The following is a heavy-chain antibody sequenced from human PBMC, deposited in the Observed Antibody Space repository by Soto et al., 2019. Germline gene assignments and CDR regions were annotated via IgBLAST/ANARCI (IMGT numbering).Heavy chain of an antibody. CDR2: ITHSGGNT. CDR3: AGRYCTNGICCTNSYYYMDV. D-gene: IGHD2-8*01. J-gene: IGHJ6*03. V-gene: IGHV3-23*01. Sequence: ELQLLESGGGLVQPGGSLRLSCAASGFTFSSYGMNWVRQAPGKGLEWVSSITHSGGNTYYADSVEGRFTISRDNSKDTLYLQMNSLRAEDTAVYYCAGRYCTNGICCTNSYYYMDVWGKGTTVTVSS. CDR1: GFTFSSYG.